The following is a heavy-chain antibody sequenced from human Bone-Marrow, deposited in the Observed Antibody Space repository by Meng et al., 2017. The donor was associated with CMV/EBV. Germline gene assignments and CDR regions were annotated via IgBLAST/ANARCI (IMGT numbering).Heavy chain of an antibody. CDR3: AREGKFEYSYGYYYGMDV. Sequence: ASVKVSCKASGYTFTSYGISWVRQAPGQGLEWMGWISAYNGNTNYAQKLQGRVTMTTDTSTSTAYMELRSLRSDDTAVYYCAREGKFEYSYGYYYGMDVWGQGTTVTVSS. J-gene: IGHJ6*02. CDR1: GYTFTSYG. CDR2: ISAYNGNT. V-gene: IGHV1-18*01. D-gene: IGHD5-18*01.